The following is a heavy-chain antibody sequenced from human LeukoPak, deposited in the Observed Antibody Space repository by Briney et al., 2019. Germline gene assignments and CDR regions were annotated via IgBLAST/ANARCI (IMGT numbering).Heavy chain of an antibody. Sequence: KASETLSLTCAVYGGSFSGYYWSWIRQPPGKGLEWIGEINHSGSTNYNPSLKSRVTISVDTSKNQFSLKLSSVTAADTAVYYCAREYSIHPLFYNWFDPWGQGTLVTVSS. V-gene: IGHV4-34*01. J-gene: IGHJ5*02. CDR1: GGSFSGYY. CDR3: AREYSIHPLFYNWFDP. CDR2: INHSGST. D-gene: IGHD6-6*01.